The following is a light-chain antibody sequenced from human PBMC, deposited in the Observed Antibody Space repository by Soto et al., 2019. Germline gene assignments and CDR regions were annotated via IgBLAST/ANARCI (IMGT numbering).Light chain of an antibody. Sequence: EIVLTQSPATLSLSPGERATLSCRASQSVSSYLAWYQQKPGQAPRLLIYDASNMATGIPARFSGSGSGTDFTLTICSLEPEDFAVYYCQQRSNWPPTFGQGTKLEIK. J-gene: IGKJ2*01. CDR1: QSVSSY. CDR3: QQRSNWPPT. V-gene: IGKV3-11*01. CDR2: DAS.